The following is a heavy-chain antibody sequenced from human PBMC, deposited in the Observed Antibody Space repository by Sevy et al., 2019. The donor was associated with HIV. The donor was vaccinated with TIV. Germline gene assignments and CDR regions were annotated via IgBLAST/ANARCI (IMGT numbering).Heavy chain of an antibody. V-gene: IGHV4-39*01. CDR1: GGSISSSSYY. J-gene: IGHJ6*03. Sequence: SETLSLTCTVSGGSISSSSYYWGWIRQPPGKGLEWIGSIYYSGSTYYNPSLKSRVTISVDTSKNQFPLKLSSVTAADTAVYYCARHRSYYYDSSGYYYYYYMDVWGKGTTVTVSS. CDR2: IYYSGST. D-gene: IGHD3-22*01. CDR3: ARHRSYYYDSSGYYYYYYMDV.